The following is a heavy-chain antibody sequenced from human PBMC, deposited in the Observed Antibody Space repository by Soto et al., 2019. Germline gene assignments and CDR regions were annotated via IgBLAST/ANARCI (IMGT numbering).Heavy chain of an antibody. D-gene: IGHD2-15*01. V-gene: IGHV4-39*01. Sequence: QLQLQESGPGLVKPSETLSLTCTVSGGSISSSSYYWGWIRQPPGKGLEWIGSIYYSGSTYYNPSLKSRFTIAVDTSKNQFSLKLSSVTAADTAVYYCARHTPAISISDHWGQGTLVTVSS. CDR1: GGSISSSSYY. CDR2: IYYSGST. J-gene: IGHJ4*02. CDR3: ARHTPAISISDH.